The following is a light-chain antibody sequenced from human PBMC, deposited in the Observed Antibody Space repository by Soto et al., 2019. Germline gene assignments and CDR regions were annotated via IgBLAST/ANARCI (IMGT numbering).Light chain of an antibody. J-gene: IGKJ1*01. CDR2: GAS. Sequence: EIVLTQSPATLSVSPGERAILSCRASQSISNYLVWYQQKPGQTPRLIIYGASARAAGVPARFSGSGSGTEFTLTISGLQSEDSAVYYCQQYNDWPLTFGQGTKVEIK. V-gene: IGKV3-15*01. CDR1: QSISNY. CDR3: QQYNDWPLT.